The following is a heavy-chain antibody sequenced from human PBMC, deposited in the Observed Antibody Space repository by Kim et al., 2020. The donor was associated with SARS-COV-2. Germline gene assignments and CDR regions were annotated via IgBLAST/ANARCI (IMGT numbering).Heavy chain of an antibody. Sequence: VGSLRLSCAASGFTFSSYSMNWVRQAPGKGLEWVSYISSSSSTIYYADSVKGRFTISRDNAKNSLYLQMNSLRDEDTAVYYCARDYYDSSGYYYKFDYWGQGTLVTVSS. J-gene: IGHJ4*02. CDR1: GFTFSSYS. V-gene: IGHV3-48*02. CDR2: ISSSSSTI. CDR3: ARDYYDSSGYYYKFDY. D-gene: IGHD3-22*01.